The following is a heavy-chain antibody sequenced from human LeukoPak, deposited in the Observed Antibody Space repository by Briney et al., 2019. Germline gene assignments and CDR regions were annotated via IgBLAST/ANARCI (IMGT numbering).Heavy chain of an antibody. CDR3: ARVSPRGEWFLLNYFDY. Sequence: ASVKVSCKTSGYTFTGYYMHWVRQAPGQGLEWMGWISSYSGNTKYAENVQDRVIMTTDTSTSTAYLELRSLRSDDTAVYYCARVSPRGEWFLLNYFDYWGQGTLVTVSS. D-gene: IGHD3-3*01. J-gene: IGHJ4*02. CDR2: ISSYSGNT. V-gene: IGHV1-18*04. CDR1: GYTFTGYY.